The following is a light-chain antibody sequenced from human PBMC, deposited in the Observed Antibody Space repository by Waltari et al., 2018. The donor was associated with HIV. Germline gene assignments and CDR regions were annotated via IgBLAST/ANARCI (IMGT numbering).Light chain of an antibody. V-gene: IGKV3-20*01. CDR1: QSVSSTY. Sequence: EIVLTQSPGTLSLSPGERATLSCRASQSVSSTYLAWYQQKPGQAPRLLIYGASNRATGIPDRFSGSGSGTDFILTISRLEPEDFAVYYCQQYGDSPPYTFGQGTKLEIK. CDR3: QQYGDSPPYT. CDR2: GAS. J-gene: IGKJ2*01.